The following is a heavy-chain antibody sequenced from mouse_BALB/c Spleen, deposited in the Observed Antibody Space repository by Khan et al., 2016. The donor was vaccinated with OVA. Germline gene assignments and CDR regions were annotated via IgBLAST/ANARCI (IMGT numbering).Heavy chain of an antibody. V-gene: IGHV2-6-1*01. D-gene: IGHD2-10*01. CDR2: IWSDGST. CDR1: GFSLTNYG. Sequence: QVQLKQSGPGLVAPSQSLSITCTISGFSLTNYGVHWVRQPPGKGLEWLVVIWSDGSTTYNSALKSRLTISKDNSKSHVFSKMNSLQTDDTAMYFCARQPYYHYNIMDYWGQGTSVTVSS. J-gene: IGHJ4*01. CDR3: ARQPYYHYNIMDY.